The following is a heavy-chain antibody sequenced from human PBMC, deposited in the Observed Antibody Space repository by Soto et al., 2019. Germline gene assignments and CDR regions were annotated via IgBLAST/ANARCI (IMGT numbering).Heavy chain of an antibody. D-gene: IGHD3-22*01. J-gene: IGHJ4*02. Sequence: PSETLSLTCAVYGGSFSGYYWSWIRQPPGKGLEWIGEINHSGSTNYNPSLKSRVTISVDTSKNQFSLKLSSVTAADTAVYYCARFFSPYDSSGYVDYWGQGTLVTVSS. V-gene: IGHV4-34*01. CDR1: GGSFSGYY. CDR2: INHSGST. CDR3: ARFFSPYDSSGYVDY.